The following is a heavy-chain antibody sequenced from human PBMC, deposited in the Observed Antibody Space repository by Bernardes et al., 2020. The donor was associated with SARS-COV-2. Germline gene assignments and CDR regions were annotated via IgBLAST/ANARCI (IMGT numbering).Heavy chain of an antibody. J-gene: IGHJ5*01. CDR1: GYTFTELS. CDR3: ATAPASLTTGWFDS. Sequence: ASVKVSCKVSGYTFTELSMNWVRQAPGQGLEWMGGFDPEDGETIYAQKFQGRVTMTEDTSIDTAYMELSSLRSEDTAVYYCATAPASLTTGWFDSWGQGTLVSVSS. D-gene: IGHD4-17*01. V-gene: IGHV1-24*01. CDR2: FDPEDGET.